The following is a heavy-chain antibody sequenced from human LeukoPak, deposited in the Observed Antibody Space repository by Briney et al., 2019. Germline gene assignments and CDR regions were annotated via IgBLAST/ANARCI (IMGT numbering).Heavy chain of an antibody. Sequence: GGSLRLSCAASGFTVSSNYMTWVRQAPAKGLEWVSIIYSGGTTYYADSVKGRFTISRDNSKNTLYLQVKSLRAEDTAVYYCARLVRDAFDIWGQGTMVTVSS. CDR3: ARLVRDAFDI. CDR1: GFTVSSNY. V-gene: IGHV3-53*01. J-gene: IGHJ3*02. CDR2: IYSGGTT.